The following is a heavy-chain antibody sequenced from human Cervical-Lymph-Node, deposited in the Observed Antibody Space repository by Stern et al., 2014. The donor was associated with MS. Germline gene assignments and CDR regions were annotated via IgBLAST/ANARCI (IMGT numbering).Heavy chain of an antibody. D-gene: IGHD2-21*01. V-gene: IGHV1-2*06. Sequence: VQLVQSGAEVKKPGASVKVSCKASGYTFSGYSMNWVRQAPGQGLEWMGRINAKSGDTDYAQKFQGRVTMTSDTSMRTAYMELNSLRSDDTAVYFCAREELGWHDAFDVWGQGTMVIDSS. J-gene: IGHJ3*01. CDR2: INAKSGDT. CDR1: GYTFSGYS. CDR3: AREELGWHDAFDV.